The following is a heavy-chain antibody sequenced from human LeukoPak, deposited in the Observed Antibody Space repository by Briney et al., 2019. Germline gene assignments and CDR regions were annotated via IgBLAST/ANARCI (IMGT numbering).Heavy chain of an antibody. J-gene: IGHJ4*02. V-gene: IGHV3-21*01. D-gene: IGHD3-22*01. CDR1: GFTFSSYS. CDR2: ISSSSSYI. CDR3: ARGSYRPYYYDSSGYYHLDY. Sequence: GGSLRLSCAASGFTFSSYSMNWVRQAPGKGLEWVSSISSSSSYIYYADSVKGRFTISRDNAKNSLYLQMNSLRAEDTAVYYCARGSYRPYYYDSSGYYHLDYWGQGTLVTVSS.